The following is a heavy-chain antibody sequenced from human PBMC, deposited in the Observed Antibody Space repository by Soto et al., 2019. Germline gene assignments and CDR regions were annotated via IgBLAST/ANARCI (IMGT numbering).Heavy chain of an antibody. CDR3: AKIPHSSSWYLDAFDI. D-gene: IGHD6-13*01. CDR2: ITNSGGST. J-gene: IGHJ3*02. Sequence: EVQLLESGGGLVQPGGSLSLSCAASGFTFSSYAMSWVRQAPGKGLEWVSAITNSGGSTYYADSVKGRFTISSDNSKNTLYLQMNSLRAEDTAVYYCAKIPHSSSWYLDAFDIWGQGTMVTVSS. V-gene: IGHV3-23*01. CDR1: GFTFSSYA.